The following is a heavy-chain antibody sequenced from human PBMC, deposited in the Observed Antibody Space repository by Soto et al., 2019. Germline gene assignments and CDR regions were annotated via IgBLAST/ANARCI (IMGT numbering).Heavy chain of an antibody. CDR1: GYSFTSYW. J-gene: IGHJ6*02. V-gene: IGHV5-51*01. Sequence: GESLKISCKGSGYSFTSYWIGWVRQMPGKGLEWMGIIYPGDSDTRYSPSFKGQVTISADKSISTAYLQWSSLKASDTAMYYCARGFGYDILTGYYYYYGMDVWGQGTTVTVSS. CDR2: IYPGDSDT. CDR3: ARGFGYDILTGYYYYYGMDV. D-gene: IGHD3-9*01.